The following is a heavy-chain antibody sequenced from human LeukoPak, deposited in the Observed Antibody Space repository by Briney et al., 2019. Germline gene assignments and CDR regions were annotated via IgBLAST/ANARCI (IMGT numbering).Heavy chain of an antibody. CDR2: INSDGSST. Sequence: GGSLRLSCAASGFTFNSYWMHWVRQAPGKGLVWVSRINSDGSSTTYADSVKGRFTISRDNAKNTLYLQMNSLRAEDTAVYYRARGRYYGMDVWGQGTTVTVSS. CDR1: GFTFNSYW. V-gene: IGHV3-74*01. J-gene: IGHJ6*02. CDR3: ARGRYYGMDV.